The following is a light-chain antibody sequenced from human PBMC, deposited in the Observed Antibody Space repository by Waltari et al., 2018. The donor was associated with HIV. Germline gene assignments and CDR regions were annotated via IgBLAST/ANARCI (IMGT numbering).Light chain of an antibody. CDR1: QNINNY. J-gene: IGKJ1*01. CDR2: AAS. CDR3: QQSYSTTWT. V-gene: IGKV1-39*01. Sequence: DIQMTQSPSSLSASVGDRVTITCLASQNINNYLNWYQEKPGKAPKLLIFAASSLQSGVPSRFSGSGSGTAFTLTINKLQPEDFASYYCQQSYSTTWTFGQGTKVEIK.